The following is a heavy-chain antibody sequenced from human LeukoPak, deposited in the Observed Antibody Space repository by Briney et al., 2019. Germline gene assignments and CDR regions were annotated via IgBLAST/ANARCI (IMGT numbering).Heavy chain of an antibody. V-gene: IGHV4-4*07. CDR2: LYTSGST. D-gene: IGHD3-22*01. J-gene: IGHJ4*02. CDR3: ARGGSSGYYNG. CDR1: GGSISSYY. Sequence: SETLSLTCTVSGGSISSYYWSWIRQPAGKGLEWIGRLYTSGSTNYNPSLKSRVTMSVDTSKNQFSLKRTSMTAADTAVYYCARGGSSGYYNGWGQGTLVTVSS.